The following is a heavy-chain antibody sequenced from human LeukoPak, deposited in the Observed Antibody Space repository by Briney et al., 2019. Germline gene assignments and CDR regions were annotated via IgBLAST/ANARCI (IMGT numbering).Heavy chain of an antibody. J-gene: IGHJ4*02. V-gene: IGHV3-7*03. D-gene: IGHD1-26*01. CDR2: INKNGGEK. CDR3: VKDSPPRYSGSPPAY. Sequence: GGSLRLSCAASGFTFSSYWMSWVRQAPGKGLEWVANINKNGGEKYYVDSVKGRFTISRDNAKNSLYLQMNSLRADDTAVYYCVKDSPPRYSGSPPAYWGQGTLVTVSS. CDR1: GFTFSSYW.